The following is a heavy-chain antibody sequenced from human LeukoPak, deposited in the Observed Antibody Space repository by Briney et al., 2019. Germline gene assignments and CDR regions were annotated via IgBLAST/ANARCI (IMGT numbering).Heavy chain of an antibody. CDR3: ARHGMLYYYYYMDV. J-gene: IGHJ6*03. CDR1: GGSIGSSSYY. D-gene: IGHD2-8*01. V-gene: IGHV4-39*01. Sequence: PSETLSLTCTVSGGSIGSSSYYWGWIRQPPGKGLEWIGSIYYSGSTYYNPSLKSRVTISVDTSKNQFSLKPSSVTAADTAVYYCARHGMLYYYYYMDVWGKGTTVTVSS. CDR2: IYYSGST.